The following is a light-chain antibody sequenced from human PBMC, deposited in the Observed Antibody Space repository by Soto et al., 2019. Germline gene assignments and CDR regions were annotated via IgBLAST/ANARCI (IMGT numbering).Light chain of an antibody. CDR1: SSDVGGYNY. CDR2: EVS. V-gene: IGLV2-14*01. CDR3: DSYTRLSSIVV. J-gene: IGLJ2*01. Sequence: QSALTQPASVSGSPGQSITISCTGVSSDVGGYNYVSWYQQFPGKVPKLIIFEVSNRPSGVSRRFTGSKSGKTASLTISGLQPEDEADYHCDSYTRLSSIVVFGGGT.